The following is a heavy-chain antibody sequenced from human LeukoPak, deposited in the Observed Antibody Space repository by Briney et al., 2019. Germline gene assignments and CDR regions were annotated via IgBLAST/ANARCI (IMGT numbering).Heavy chain of an antibody. Sequence: PSETLSLTCTVSGGSISSSSYYWGWLRQPPGKGLEWIGSIYYSGSTYYNPSLKSRVTISVDTSKNQFSLKLSSVTAADTAVYYCARPQWELPDDAFDTWGQGTMATVSS. CDR1: GGSISSSSYY. CDR3: ARPQWELPDDAFDT. V-gene: IGHV4-39*01. CDR2: IYYSGST. D-gene: IGHD1-26*01. J-gene: IGHJ3*02.